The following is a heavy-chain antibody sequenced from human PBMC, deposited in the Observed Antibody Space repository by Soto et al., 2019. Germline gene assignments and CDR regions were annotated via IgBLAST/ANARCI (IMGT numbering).Heavy chain of an antibody. V-gene: IGHV1-69*13. CDR3: AANLEMATTTFDY. CDR1: GGTFSSYA. CDR2: IIPIFGTA. D-gene: IGHD5-12*01. J-gene: IGHJ4*02. Sequence: SVKVSCKASGGTFSSYAISWVRQAPGQGLEWMGGIIPIFGTANYAQKFQGRATITADESTSTAYMELSSLRSEDTAVYYCAANLEMATTTFDYWGQGTLVTVSS.